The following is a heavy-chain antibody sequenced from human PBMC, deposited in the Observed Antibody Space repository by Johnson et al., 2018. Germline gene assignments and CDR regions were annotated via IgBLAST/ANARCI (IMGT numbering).Heavy chain of an antibody. J-gene: IGHJ1*01. Sequence: VQLVQSGGGLVQPGGSLRLPCAASGFTFNNYAMHWVRQAPGKGLEYVSAISSNGGSTYYANSVKGRFTMSRDNSTNKLYLQMGSRRAEDTAVYYCAKDYDSSGPTLDEYFQHWGQGTLVTVSS. CDR2: ISSNGGST. D-gene: IGHD3-22*01. V-gene: IGHV3-64*01. CDR1: GFTFNNYA. CDR3: AKDYDSSGPTLDEYFQH.